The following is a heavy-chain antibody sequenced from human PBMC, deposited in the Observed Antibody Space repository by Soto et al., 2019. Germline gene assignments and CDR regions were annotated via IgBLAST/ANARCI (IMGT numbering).Heavy chain of an antibody. J-gene: IGHJ5*02. D-gene: IGHD3-22*01. Sequence: QVQLVQSGAEVKKPGSSVKVSCKASGGTFSTYTITWVRQAPGQGLEWMGGIIPIFGTANYQQKFQGRVTITADESTGTAYMEMSSLRSEDTAVYYCARSQDSSGYWNNCFDPWGQGTLVTVSS. CDR2: IIPIFGTA. CDR1: GGTFSTYT. CDR3: ARSQDSSGYWNNCFDP. V-gene: IGHV1-69*01.